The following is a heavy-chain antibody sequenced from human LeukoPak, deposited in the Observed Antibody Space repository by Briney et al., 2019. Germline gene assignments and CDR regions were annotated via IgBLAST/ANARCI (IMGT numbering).Heavy chain of an antibody. V-gene: IGHV1-2*02. CDR1: GYTFTGYY. D-gene: IGHD3-10*01. CDR3: ARGLRGYVSGSYLDY. J-gene: IGHJ4*02. Sequence: ASVKVSCKASGYTFTGYYMHWVRQAPGQGLEWMGWINPNSGGTNYAQKFQGRVTMTRDTSISTAYMELSRLRSDDTAVYYCARGLRGYVSGSYLDYWGQGTLVTVSS. CDR2: INPNSGGT.